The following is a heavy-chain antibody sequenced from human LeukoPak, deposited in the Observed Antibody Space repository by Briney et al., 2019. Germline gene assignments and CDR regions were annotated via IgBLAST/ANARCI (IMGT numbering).Heavy chain of an antibody. D-gene: IGHD6-19*01. CDR2: IYWDDDK. CDR1: EFSLSTSGVG. CDR3: AHVPDGYSSGWYVRY. Sequence: SGPTLVNPTQTLTLTCTFSEFSLSTSGVGVGWIRQPPGKALEWLALIYWDDDKRYSPSLKSRLTITKDTSKNQVVLTMTNMDPVDTATYYCAHVPDGYSSGWYVRYWGQGTLVTVSS. V-gene: IGHV2-5*02. J-gene: IGHJ4*02.